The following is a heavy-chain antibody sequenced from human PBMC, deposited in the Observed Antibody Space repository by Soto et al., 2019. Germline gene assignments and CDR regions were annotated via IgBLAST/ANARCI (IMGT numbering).Heavy chain of an antibody. CDR2: GSGYSGHS. CDR1: NETLTTYG. D-gene: IGHD6-6*01. Sequence: QVHLVQSGAEVKKPGASVKVSCKASNETLTTYGISWVRQAPGQGLEWMGWGSGYSGHSSSAQEFQDRIIMTTDTSTNPAYMEQRSLTSDDSAVYFCARDSSSSGYYYGMDVWGQGTTVTVSS. V-gene: IGHV1-18*01. J-gene: IGHJ6*02. CDR3: ARDSSSSGYYYGMDV.